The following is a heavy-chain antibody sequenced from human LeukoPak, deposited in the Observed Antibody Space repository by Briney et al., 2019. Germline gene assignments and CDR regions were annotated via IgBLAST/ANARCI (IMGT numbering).Heavy chain of an antibody. V-gene: IGHV3-21*01. J-gene: IGHJ4*02. CDR2: ISSSSSYI. CDR1: GFTFSSYS. CDR3: ARARRDSNLFDY. Sequence: GGSLRLSCAASGFTFSSYSMNWVRQAPGKGLEWVSSISSSSSYIYYADSVKGRFTISRDNAKNSLYLQMNSLRAEDTAVYYCARARRDSNLFDYWGQGTLVTVSS. D-gene: IGHD4-11*01.